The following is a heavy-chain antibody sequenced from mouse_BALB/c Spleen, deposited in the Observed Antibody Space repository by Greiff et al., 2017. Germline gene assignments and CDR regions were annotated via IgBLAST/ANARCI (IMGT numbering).Heavy chain of an antibody. J-gene: IGHJ3*01. D-gene: IGHD2-4*01. V-gene: IGHV3-2*02. CDR1: GYSITSDYA. CDR3: ARSTVMITAWFAY. Sequence: VQLKESGPGLVKPSQSLSLTCTVTGYSITSDYAWNWIRQFPGNKLEWMGYISYSGSTSYNPSLKSRISITRDTSKNQFFLQLNSVTTEDTATYYCARSTVMITAWFAYWGQGTLVTVSA. CDR2: ISYSGST.